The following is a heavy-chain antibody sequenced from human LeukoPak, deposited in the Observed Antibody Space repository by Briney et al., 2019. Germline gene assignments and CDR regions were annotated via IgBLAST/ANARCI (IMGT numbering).Heavy chain of an antibody. D-gene: IGHD6-19*01. CDR2: IWYDGSKK. V-gene: IGHV3-33*01. Sequence: PGGSLRLSCAASGFTFSIYGMHWDRQAPGKGLEWVAVIWYDGSKKYYADSVKGRFTISRDNSKNTLYLQMNSLSAEDTAVYYCASDSSGWRAFDYWGQGTLVTVSS. J-gene: IGHJ4*02. CDR3: ASDSSGWRAFDY. CDR1: GFTFSIYG.